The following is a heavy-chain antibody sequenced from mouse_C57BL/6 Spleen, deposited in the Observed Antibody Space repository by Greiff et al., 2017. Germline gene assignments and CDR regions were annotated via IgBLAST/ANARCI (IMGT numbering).Heavy chain of an antibody. D-gene: IGHD1-1*01. V-gene: IGHV1-18*01. CDR2: INPNNGGT. Sequence: EVQLQQSGPELVKPGASVKIPCKASGYTFTDYNMDWVKQSHGKSLEWIGDINPNNGGTIYNQKFKGKATLTVDKSSSTAYMELRSLTSEDTAVYYCARSGYYGSSSDVDVWGTGTTVTVSS. J-gene: IGHJ1*03. CDR1: GYTFTDYN. CDR3: ARSGYYGSSSDVDV.